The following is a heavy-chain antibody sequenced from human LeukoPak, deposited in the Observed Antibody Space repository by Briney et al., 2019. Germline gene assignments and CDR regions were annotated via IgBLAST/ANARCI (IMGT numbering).Heavy chain of an antibody. D-gene: IGHD3-22*01. CDR3: ATEYYYDTRDALDI. Sequence: ASVKVSCKVSGYTLTELSMHWVRQAPGKGLEWMGGFDPEDGETIYAQKFQGRVTMTEDTSTDTAYMELSSLRSEDTAVYYCATEYYYDTRDALDIWGQGTMVTVPS. CDR2: FDPEDGET. CDR1: GYTLTELS. J-gene: IGHJ3*02. V-gene: IGHV1-24*01.